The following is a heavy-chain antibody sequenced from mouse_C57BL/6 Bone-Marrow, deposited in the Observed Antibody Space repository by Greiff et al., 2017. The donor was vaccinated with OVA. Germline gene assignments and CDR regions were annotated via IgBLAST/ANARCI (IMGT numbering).Heavy chain of an antibody. CDR1: GYTFTSYW. J-gene: IGHJ2*01. D-gene: IGHD2-3*01. V-gene: IGHV1-69*01. CDR3: ARLDGYYDYFDY. Sequence: VQLQQPGAELVMPGASVKLSCKASGYTFTSYWMHWVKQRPGQGLEWIGEIDPSDSYTNYNQKFKGKSTLTVDKSSSTAYMQLSSLTSEDSAVYYCARLDGYYDYFDYWGQGTTLTVSS. CDR2: IDPSDSYT.